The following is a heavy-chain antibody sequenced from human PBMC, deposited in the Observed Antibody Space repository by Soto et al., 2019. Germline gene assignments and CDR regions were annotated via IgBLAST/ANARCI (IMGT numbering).Heavy chain of an antibody. CDR3: ARSKYGSGSYSFNWFDP. CDR1: GYTFSDYY. J-gene: IGHJ5*02. Sequence: ASVKVSCKASGYTFSDYYLHWVRQAPGQGLEWMGWINAGNGNTKYSQKFQGRVTITRDTSASTAYMELSSLRSEDTAVYYCARSKYGSGSYSFNWFDPWGQGTLVTVSS. CDR2: INAGNGNT. D-gene: IGHD3-10*01. V-gene: IGHV1-3*01.